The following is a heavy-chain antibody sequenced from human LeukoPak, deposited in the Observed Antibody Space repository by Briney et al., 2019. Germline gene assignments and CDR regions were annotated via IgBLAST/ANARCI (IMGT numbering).Heavy chain of an antibody. Sequence: GGSLRLSCAASGFTFSSYAMHWVRQAPGKGLEYVSAISSNGGSTYYADSVKGRFTISRDNSKNTLYLQMGSLRAEDMAMYYCARGVGSSTSSPIDYWGQGTLVTVSS. CDR3: ARGVGSSTSSPIDY. D-gene: IGHD2-2*01. CDR2: ISSNGGST. V-gene: IGHV3-64*02. J-gene: IGHJ4*02. CDR1: GFTFSSYA.